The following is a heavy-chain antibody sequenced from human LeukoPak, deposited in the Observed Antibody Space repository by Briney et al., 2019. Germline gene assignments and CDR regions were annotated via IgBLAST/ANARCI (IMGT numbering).Heavy chain of an antibody. D-gene: IGHD2-8*01. CDR2: IKQDGSEK. J-gene: IGHJ4*02. CDR1: GFTFSSYS. V-gene: IGHV3-7*03. Sequence: GGSLRLSCAASGFTFSSYSMNWVRQAPGKGLEWVANIKQDGSEKYYVESVKGRFIISRDNVENSVYLQMNSLRVEDTAVYYCATANGDEDYWGQGTLVTVAS. CDR3: ATANGDEDY.